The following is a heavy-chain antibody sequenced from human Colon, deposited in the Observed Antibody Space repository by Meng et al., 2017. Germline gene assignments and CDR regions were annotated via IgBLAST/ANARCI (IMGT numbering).Heavy chain of an antibody. Sequence: QLQDVGPSLVRPSATLSLTCTVSGGSFISNSYYWSWIRQPHGKGLEWIGFIYYSGSTNYNPSLKSRVTISVDTSKNQFSLKVSSVTPEDTAVYYCTRGLEFYRFEYWGQGTLVTVFS. J-gene: IGHJ4*02. CDR2: IYYSGST. CDR3: TRGLEFYRFEY. D-gene: IGHD3-16*02. CDR1: GGSFISNSYY. V-gene: IGHV4-61*01.